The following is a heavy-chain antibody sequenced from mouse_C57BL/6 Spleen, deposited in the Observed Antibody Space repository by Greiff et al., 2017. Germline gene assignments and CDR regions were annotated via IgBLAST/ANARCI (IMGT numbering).Heavy chain of an antibody. CDR1: GYTFTEYT. CDR3: ARHEGPSYYYGTPYAMDY. V-gene: IGHV1-62-2*01. CDR2: FYPGSGSI. Sequence: QVQLQQSGAELVKPGASVKLSCKASGYTFTEYTIHWVKQRSGQGLEWIGWFYPGSGSIKYNEKFKDKATLTADKSSSTVYMELSRLTSEDSAVYFCARHEGPSYYYGTPYAMDYWGQGTSVTVSS. D-gene: IGHD1-1*01. J-gene: IGHJ4*01.